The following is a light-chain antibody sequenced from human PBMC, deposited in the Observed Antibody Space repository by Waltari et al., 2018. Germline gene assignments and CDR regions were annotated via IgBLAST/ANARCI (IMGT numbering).Light chain of an antibody. CDR3: QTWGTGTWV. Sequence: QLVLTQSPSASASLGASVKLSCTLSSGHSFYPIAWHQQQPEKGPRFLMKVNNDGSHMKGDGIPDRVSGASSGAERYLTISSLQSEDEADYYCQTWGTGTWVFGGGTKLTVL. V-gene: IGLV4-69*01. CDR2: VNNDGSH. CDR1: SGHSFYP. J-gene: IGLJ3*02.